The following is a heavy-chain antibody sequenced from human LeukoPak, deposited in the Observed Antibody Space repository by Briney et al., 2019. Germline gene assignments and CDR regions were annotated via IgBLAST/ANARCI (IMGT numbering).Heavy chain of an antibody. CDR2: LSGSGGST. J-gene: IGHJ4*02. CDR3: AKERFIFVVARTDY. Sequence: GGSLRLSCAASGFTSSSYAVSWVRQAPGKGLEWVSGLSGSGGSTYYADSVKGRYTISRDNSKNTLYLQMNSLRAEDTAVYYCAKERFIFVVARTDYWGQGTLVTVSS. D-gene: IGHD2-15*01. CDR1: GFTSSSYA. V-gene: IGHV3-23*01.